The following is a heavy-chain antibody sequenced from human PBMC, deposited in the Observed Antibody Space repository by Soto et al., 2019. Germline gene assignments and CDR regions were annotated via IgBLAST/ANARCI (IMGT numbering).Heavy chain of an antibody. D-gene: IGHD6-19*01. J-gene: IGHJ4*02. CDR2: ISDAGDRT. Sequence: EVQLLESGGGLAQPGGSLRLSCAATGFTFSNFAMTWVRRAAGKGLEWVSAISDAGDRTNYEDSVRGRFTVSRDNSKNTLYLQMNTLRAEDTAVYYCAKDYSSVWSMGIDFWGQGTLVTVSS. CDR1: GFTFSNFA. CDR3: AKDYSSVWSMGIDF. V-gene: IGHV3-23*01.